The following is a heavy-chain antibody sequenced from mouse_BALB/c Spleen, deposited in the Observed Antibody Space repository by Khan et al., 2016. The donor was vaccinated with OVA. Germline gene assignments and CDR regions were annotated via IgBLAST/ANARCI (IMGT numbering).Heavy chain of an antibody. V-gene: IGHV3-2*02. CDR3: ARGNYYGYYFDY. D-gene: IGHD1-1*01. CDR2: ISYSGGT. CDR1: GYSITSGYA. Sequence: QLEESGPGLVKPSQSLSLTCTVTGYSITSGYAWNWIRQFPGNKLEWMGYISYSGGTSYNPSLKSRISITRDTSTNQFFLQLNSVTTEDTATYYCARGNYYGYYFDYWGQGTPLTVSS. J-gene: IGHJ2*01.